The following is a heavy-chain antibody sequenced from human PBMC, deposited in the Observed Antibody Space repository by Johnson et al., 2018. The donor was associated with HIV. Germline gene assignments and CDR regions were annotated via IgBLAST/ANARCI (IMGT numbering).Heavy chain of an antibody. V-gene: IGHV3-74*01. D-gene: IGHD1-1*01. Sequence: VQLVESGGGLVQPGGSLILSCAASGFTFSRYWMHWVRQAPGKGLVWVSRISSDGTDTYYADSVKGRFTISRDNARNSLSLQMNTLRAEDTALYYCARDWNEAVRAFDIWGQGTMVTVSS. CDR1: GFTFSRYW. CDR3: ARDWNEAVRAFDI. CDR2: ISSDGTDT. J-gene: IGHJ3*02.